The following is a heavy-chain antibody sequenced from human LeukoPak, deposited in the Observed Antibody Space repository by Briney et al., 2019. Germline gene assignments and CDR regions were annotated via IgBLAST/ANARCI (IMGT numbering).Heavy chain of an antibody. CDR1: GYTFTGYY. Sequence: GASVKVSCKASGYTFTGYYMHWVRQAPGQGLEWMGWINPNSGGTNYALKFQGRVTMTRDTSISTAYMELSSLRSEDTAVYYCARGGHGAEYYYYYMGVWGKGTTVTVSS. CDR3: ARGGHGAEYYYYYMGV. D-gene: IGHD3-10*01. CDR2: INPNSGGT. V-gene: IGHV1-2*02. J-gene: IGHJ6*03.